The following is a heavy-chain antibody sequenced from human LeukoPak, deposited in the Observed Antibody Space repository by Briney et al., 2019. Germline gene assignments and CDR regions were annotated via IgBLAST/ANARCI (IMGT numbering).Heavy chain of an antibody. CDR3: ARDPGEYCSGGSCYSWFDP. CDR2: INPNSGGT. J-gene: IGHJ5*02. Sequence: ASVKVSCKASGYTFTEYNIHWVRQAPGQGLEWMGWINPNSGGTNYAQKFQGRVTMTRDTSISTAYMELSRLRSDDTAVYYCARDPGEYCSGGSCYSWFDPWGQGTLVTVSS. CDR1: GYTFTEYN. V-gene: IGHV1-2*02. D-gene: IGHD2-15*01.